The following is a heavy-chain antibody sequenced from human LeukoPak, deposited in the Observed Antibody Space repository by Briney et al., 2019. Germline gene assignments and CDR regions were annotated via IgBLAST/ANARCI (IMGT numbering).Heavy chain of an antibody. V-gene: IGHV4-4*02. D-gene: IGHD1-26*01. J-gene: IGHJ4*02. CDR1: TVSGSSGNF. Sequence: PSETLSLTCALSTVSGSSGNFWSWVRQPPGEGLEWIGEVHKSGMTNYNPSLKTRVTISIDASKNQLSLELTSVTAADTAVYYCARELRGAPTPGAYWGQGTRVTVSS. CDR2: VHKSGMT. CDR3: ARELRGAPTPGAY.